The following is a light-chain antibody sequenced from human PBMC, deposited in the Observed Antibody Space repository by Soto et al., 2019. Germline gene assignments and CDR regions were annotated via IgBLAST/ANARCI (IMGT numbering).Light chain of an antibody. CDR1: QSLVYSDGNTY. Sequence: DVVMTQSPLSLPVTLGQPASISCRSSQSLVYSDGNTYLNWFQQRPGQSPRRLIYKISTRDSGVPDRFSGSGSGTDFTLKISRVEAEDVGVYYCMQGTHWPLTFGQGTRLEIK. CDR2: KIS. J-gene: IGKJ5*01. CDR3: MQGTHWPLT. V-gene: IGKV2-30*01.